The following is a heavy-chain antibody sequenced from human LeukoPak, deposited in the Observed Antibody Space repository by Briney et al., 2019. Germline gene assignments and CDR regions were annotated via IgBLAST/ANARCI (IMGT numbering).Heavy chain of an antibody. V-gene: IGHV3-73*01. D-gene: IGHD4-11*01. CDR1: GLTFSGSA. J-gene: IGHJ4*02. CDR3: TSPPYSNYAI. CDR2: IRNKANSYAP. Sequence: GGSLRLSCAASGLTFSGSAMHWVRQASGKGLEWVGRIRNKANSYAPAFAAAVKGRFTISRDDSKNTAYLQMNSLKTEDTAVYYCTSPPYSNYAIWGQGTLVTVSS.